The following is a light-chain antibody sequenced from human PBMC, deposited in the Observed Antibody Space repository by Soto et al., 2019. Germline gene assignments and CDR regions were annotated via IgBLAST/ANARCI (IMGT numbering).Light chain of an antibody. Sequence: QSVLTQPPSASGTPGQRVAISCSGGSSDIGSNSVNWYHHLPGAAPKLLLYSNNQRPSGVPDRFSGSKSGTSASLTITGLQSEDEDDSYCSSWDDNISTPVFGGGTKLTVL. J-gene: IGLJ2*01. V-gene: IGLV1-44*01. CDR1: SSDIGSNS. CDR2: SNN. CDR3: SSWDDNISTPV.